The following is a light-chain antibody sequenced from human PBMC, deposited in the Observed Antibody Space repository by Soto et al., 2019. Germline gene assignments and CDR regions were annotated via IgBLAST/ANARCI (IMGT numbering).Light chain of an antibody. CDR3: QSYDSSLSAL. CDR1: SSNIGAGYD. J-gene: IGLJ7*01. CDR2: GNS. V-gene: IGLV1-40*01. Sequence: QSVLTQPPSVSGAPGQRVTISCTGSSSNIGAGYDVHWYQQLPGTAPKLLIYGNSNRPSGVPDRFSGSTSGTSASLAITGLQAEDEADYYCQSYDSSLSALFGGGTQLTVL.